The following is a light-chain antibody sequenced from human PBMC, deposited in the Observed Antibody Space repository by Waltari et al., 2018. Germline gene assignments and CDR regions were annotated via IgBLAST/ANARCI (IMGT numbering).Light chain of an antibody. Sequence: EIVLTQSPGTLSLSPGERATLACRASQSVGRSLAWYQQQPGQAPRLLIYDTSRRATGIPDRFSGSGSGTDFSLTISRLEPEDFAVYYCQHYLRLPATFGQGTKVEI. CDR3: QHYLRLPAT. CDR1: QSVGRS. V-gene: IGKV3-20*01. CDR2: DTS. J-gene: IGKJ1*01.